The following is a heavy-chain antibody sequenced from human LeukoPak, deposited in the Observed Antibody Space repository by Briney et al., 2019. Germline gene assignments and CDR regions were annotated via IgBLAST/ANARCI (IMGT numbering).Heavy chain of an antibody. CDR3: AHGSMYQLDY. V-gene: IGHV3-23*01. D-gene: IGHD2-2*01. CDR2: IIGGAGST. Sequence: GGSLSLSRAASGFSFSSHGMSWVRQAPGKGLEWVSGIIGGAGSTYYADSVKGRFTISRDNSKNTLYLQMNSLRAEDTAVYYCAHGSMYQLDYWGQGTLVTVSS. J-gene: IGHJ4*02. CDR1: GFSFSSHG.